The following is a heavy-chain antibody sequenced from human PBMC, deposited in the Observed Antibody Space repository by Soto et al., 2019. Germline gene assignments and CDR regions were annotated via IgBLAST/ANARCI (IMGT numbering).Heavy chain of an antibody. CDR3: ARDNSITTVRGVGYNWLDS. CDR1: GGTFSSYA. V-gene: IGHV1-69*13. D-gene: IGHD3-10*01. CDR2: IIPIFGTA. Sequence: SVKVSCKASGGTFSSYAISWVRQAPGQGLEWMGGIIPIFGTANYAQKFQGRVTITADESTSTAYMELSSLRSEDTAVYYCARDNSITTVRGVGYNWLDSWGQGTMVTVST. J-gene: IGHJ5*01.